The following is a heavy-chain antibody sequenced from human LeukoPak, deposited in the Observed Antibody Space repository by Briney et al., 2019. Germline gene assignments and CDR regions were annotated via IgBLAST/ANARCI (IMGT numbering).Heavy chain of an antibody. Sequence: PSQTLSLTCTVSGGSISTYYWNWIRQHAGKGLEWIGRIYTSGSTNYNPSLKSRVTISLDKSKNQFSLKLSSVTAADTAVYYCARGNNLAYWGQGTLVTVSS. D-gene: IGHD4-23*01. CDR2: IYTSGST. CDR1: GGSISTYY. CDR3: ARGNNLAY. V-gene: IGHV4-4*07. J-gene: IGHJ4*02.